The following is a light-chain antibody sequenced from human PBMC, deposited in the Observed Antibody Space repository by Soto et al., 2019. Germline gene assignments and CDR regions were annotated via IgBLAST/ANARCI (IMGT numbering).Light chain of an antibody. J-gene: IGKJ5*01. Sequence: EVVMTQSPTTLSVSPGARVTLSWRASQSVRSSLAWYQQKHAQSPRLLLYGASTRATGIPARFSGSGSATAFTLTISSLQSADYAVYYCQQHNSWTLVTFGQGTRLEIK. CDR1: QSVRSS. CDR3: QQHNSWTLVT. V-gene: IGKV3-15*01. CDR2: GAS.